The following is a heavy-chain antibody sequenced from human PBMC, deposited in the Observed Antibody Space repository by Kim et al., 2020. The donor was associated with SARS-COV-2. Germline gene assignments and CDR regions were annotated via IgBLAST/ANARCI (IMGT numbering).Heavy chain of an antibody. D-gene: IGHD6-19*01. CDR1: GGSISSYY. Sequence: SETLSLTCTVSGGSISSYYWSWIRQPPGKGLEWIGYIYYSGSTNYNPSLKSRVTISVDTSKNQFSLKLSSVTAADTAVYYCARVRDFYSSGWYEGYYFDYWGQGTLVTVSS. V-gene: IGHV4-59*01. CDR2: IYYSGST. J-gene: IGHJ4*02. CDR3: ARVRDFYSSGWYEGYYFDY.